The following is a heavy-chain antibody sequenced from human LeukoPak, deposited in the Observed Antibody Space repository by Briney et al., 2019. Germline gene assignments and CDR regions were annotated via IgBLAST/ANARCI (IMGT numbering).Heavy chain of an antibody. V-gene: IGHV3-21*01. J-gene: IGHJ4*02. CDR3: ARDYCSGVSCYYIDY. CDR1: GFTFSSYS. D-gene: IGHD2-15*01. CDR2: ISRSSSYR. Sequence: GGSLRLSCAASGFTFSSYSMNWVRQAPGKGLEWVSSISRSSSYRYYADSVKGRFTISRDNAKNSLYLQMNSLRAEDTAVYYCARDYCSGVSCYYIDYWGQGTPVTVSS.